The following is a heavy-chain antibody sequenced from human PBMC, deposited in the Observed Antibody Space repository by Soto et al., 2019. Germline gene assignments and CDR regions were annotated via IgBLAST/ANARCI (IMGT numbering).Heavy chain of an antibody. CDR3: AREWDYYASRTYSNWFDP. V-gene: IGHV1-18*01. CDR1: GYTFTSYG. D-gene: IGHD3-10*01. Sequence: ASVNVSCKASGYTFTSYGLTWVRQAPRQGLEWMGWISPYNGNTDYAQKFQGRVTMTTDTSTSTAYMELRSLRYDDTAVYYCAREWDYYASRTYSNWFDPWGQGTLVTVSS. J-gene: IGHJ5*02. CDR2: ISPYNGNT.